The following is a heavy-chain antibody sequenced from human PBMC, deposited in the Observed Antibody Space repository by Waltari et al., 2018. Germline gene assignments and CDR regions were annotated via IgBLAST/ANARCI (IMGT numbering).Heavy chain of an antibody. J-gene: IGHJ4*02. Sequence: EVQLVESGGGLIQPGGSLRLSCAASGFPVPSHSRSWVRQAPGKGLEWVSVIYTGGSTFYADSVKGRFTISRDNSKNTLYVQMNSLRAEDTAVYYCAREPYDSRDWGQGTLVTVSS. CDR2: IYTGGST. CDR1: GFPVPSHS. CDR3: AREPYDSRD. V-gene: IGHV3-53*01. D-gene: IGHD3-22*01.